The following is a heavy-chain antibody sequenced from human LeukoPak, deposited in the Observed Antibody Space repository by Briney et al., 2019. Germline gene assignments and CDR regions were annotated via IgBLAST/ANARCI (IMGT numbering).Heavy chain of an antibody. V-gene: IGHV3-33*01. CDR1: GFTFSSYG. CDR3: ARDRGYSREVGYYFDY. CDR2: IWYDGSNK. J-gene: IGHJ4*02. Sequence: GGSLRLSRAASGFTFSSYGMHWVRQAPGKGLEWVAVIWYDGSNKYYADSVKGRFTISRDNSKNTLYLQMNSLRAEDTAVYYCARDRGYSREVGYYFDYWGQGTLVTVSS. D-gene: IGHD6-13*01.